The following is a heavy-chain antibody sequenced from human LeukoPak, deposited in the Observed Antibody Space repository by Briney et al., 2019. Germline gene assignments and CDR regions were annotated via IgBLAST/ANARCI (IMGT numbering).Heavy chain of an antibody. D-gene: IGHD3-9*01. J-gene: IGHJ4*02. CDR1: GYSFTSHY. Sequence: AASVKVSCKASGYSFTSHYMHWVRQAPGQGLEWLGLINPTGSSTLYAQKFQGRVTMTRDTSITTAYMEMSRLRSDDTAPYYCARSPHILTGENFDYWGQGTLVTVSS. CDR3: ARSPHILTGENFDY. CDR2: INPTGSST. V-gene: IGHV1-46*01.